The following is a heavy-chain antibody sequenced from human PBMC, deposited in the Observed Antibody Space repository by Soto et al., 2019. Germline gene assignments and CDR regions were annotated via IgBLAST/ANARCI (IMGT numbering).Heavy chain of an antibody. CDR1: GFAFSTYS. CDR2: ISFSSTTI. D-gene: IGHD2-8*01. CDR3: ARDNGMAGSFDP. V-gene: IGHV3-48*02. J-gene: IGHJ5*02. Sequence: GGSLRLSCAASGFAFSTYSMNWVRQAPGKGLEWVSYISFSSTTIFYADSVRGRFTISRDNAKNSLYLQMNTLRDEDTAVYYCARDNGMAGSFDPWGQGTLVTVS.